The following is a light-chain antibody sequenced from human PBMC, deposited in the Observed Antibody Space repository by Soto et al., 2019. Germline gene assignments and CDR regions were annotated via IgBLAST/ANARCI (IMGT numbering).Light chain of an antibody. Sequence: IPITQSPSSLSASAGDRVTITCRASQSISTYLPWYQQKPGKAPNLLIYAASTLQSGVPSRFSGSGSGTDFTLTISSLQTEDFATYFCQHGYSNPLTFGGGTKVDIK. CDR1: QSISTY. CDR3: QHGYSNPLT. CDR2: AAS. V-gene: IGKV1-39*01. J-gene: IGKJ4*01.